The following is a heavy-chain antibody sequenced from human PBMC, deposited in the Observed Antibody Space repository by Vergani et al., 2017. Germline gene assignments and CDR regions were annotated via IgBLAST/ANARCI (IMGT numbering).Heavy chain of an antibody. V-gene: IGHV4-30-4*08. J-gene: IGHJ5*02. Sequence: QVQLQESGPGLVKPSQTLSLICTVSGGSVSSGEYYCNWIRQPPGKGLEWIGYIYFNGNTYYNPSLKNRVTISSDTFKNHFSLKLISVTAADTAIYYCARVGLDWDEVSWGQGALVSVSP. CDR1: GGSVSSGEYY. CDR3: ARVGLDWDEVS. CDR2: IYFNGNT. D-gene: IGHD1-1*01.